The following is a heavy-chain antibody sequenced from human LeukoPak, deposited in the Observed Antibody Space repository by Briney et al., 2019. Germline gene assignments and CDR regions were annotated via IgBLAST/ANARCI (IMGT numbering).Heavy chain of an antibody. Sequence: PGGSLRLSCAASGFTFRNYWMHWVRQAPGKGLVWVSRINSDGSTTSYADSVKGRFTISRDNAKGTLYLQMSSLRAEDTAVYYCTGHHQAYSRTYWGQGTLVTVSS. V-gene: IGHV3-74*01. CDR3: TGHHQAYSRTY. CDR1: GFTFRNYW. CDR2: INSDGSTT. D-gene: IGHD4-11*01. J-gene: IGHJ4*02.